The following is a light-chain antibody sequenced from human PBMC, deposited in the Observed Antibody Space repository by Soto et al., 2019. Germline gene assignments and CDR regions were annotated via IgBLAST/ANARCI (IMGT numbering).Light chain of an antibody. V-gene: IGKV3-20*01. Sequence: EIVLTQSPGTLSLSPGERATVSCRASQSVSSSYLAWYQQKPGQAPRLLIYGASSRATGIPDRFSGSGSGTDFTLTITRLEPEDFAMYYCQRYDSLRTFGQGTKVDIK. J-gene: IGKJ1*01. CDR3: QRYDSLRT. CDR1: QSVSSSY. CDR2: GAS.